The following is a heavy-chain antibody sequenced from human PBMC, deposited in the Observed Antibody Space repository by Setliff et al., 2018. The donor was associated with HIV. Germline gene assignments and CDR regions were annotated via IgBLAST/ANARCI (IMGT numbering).Heavy chain of an antibody. CDR2: ITPIFGTT. Sequence: SVKVSCKASGGTFSRNPISWVRQTPGQGLEWMGGITPIFGTTKYAQKFQGRVTITADESRTTAYLDLNSLRSEDTAVYYCATAGEMATIGYSYYYMGVWGKGTTVTVSS. D-gene: IGHD3-10*01. V-gene: IGHV1-69*13. CDR1: GGTFSRNP. CDR3: ATAGEMATIGYSYYYMGV. J-gene: IGHJ6*03.